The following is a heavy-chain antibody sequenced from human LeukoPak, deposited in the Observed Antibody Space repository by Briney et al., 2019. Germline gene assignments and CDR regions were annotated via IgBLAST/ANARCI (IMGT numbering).Heavy chain of an antibody. CDR1: GYSISSGYY. CDR2: IYHSGST. V-gene: IGHV4-38-2*01. D-gene: IGHD6-19*01. Sequence: SETLSLTCAVSGYSISSGYYWGWIRQPPGKGLEWIGSIYHSGSTYYNPSLKSRVTISVDTSQNQFSLKLSSVTAADTAVYYCASFSSLDSSGWYNAFDIWGQGTMVTVSS. J-gene: IGHJ3*02. CDR3: ASFSSLDSSGWYNAFDI.